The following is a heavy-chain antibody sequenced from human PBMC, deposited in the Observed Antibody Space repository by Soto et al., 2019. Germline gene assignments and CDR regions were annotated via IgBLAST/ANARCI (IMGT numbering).Heavy chain of an antibody. CDR1: GGTFSSYA. D-gene: IGHD2-8*01. Sequence: AASVKVSCKASGGTFSSYAISWVRQAPGQGLEWMGGIIPIFGTANYAQKFQGRVTITADESTSTAYMELSSLRSEDTAVYYCAAPSLIVLMVYATAGDYYYGMDVWGQGTTVTVSS. CDR2: IIPIFGTA. V-gene: IGHV1-69*13. CDR3: AAPSLIVLMVYATAGDYYYGMDV. J-gene: IGHJ6*02.